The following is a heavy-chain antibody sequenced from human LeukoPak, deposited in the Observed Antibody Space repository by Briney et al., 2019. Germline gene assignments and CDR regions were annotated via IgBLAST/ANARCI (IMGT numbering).Heavy chain of an antibody. Sequence: ASVKVSCKASGYTFTSYAVHWARQAPGQRLEWMGWTNAGNGNTKYSQKFQGRVTITRDTSASTAYMELSSLRSEDTAVYYCARALYDILTGYYPYYFDYWGQGTLVTVSS. D-gene: IGHD3-9*01. CDR3: ARALYDILTGYYPYYFDY. CDR2: TNAGNGNT. CDR1: GYTFTSYA. V-gene: IGHV1-3*01. J-gene: IGHJ4*02.